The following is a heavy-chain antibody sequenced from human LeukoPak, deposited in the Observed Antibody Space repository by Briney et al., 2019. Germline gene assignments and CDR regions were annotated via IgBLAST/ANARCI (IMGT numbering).Heavy chain of an antibody. Sequence: GGSLRLSCAASGFTVSSTSMSWVRQAPGKGLEWVSVIYNGGSTYYADSVKGRFTIYRDNSKHTVVLQMISLRAEDTAVYCSAREGSYTGGFPFDYWGQGTLVTVSS. J-gene: IGHJ4*02. CDR2: IYNGGST. D-gene: IGHD2-8*02. CDR1: GFTVSSTS. CDR3: AREGSYTGGFPFDY. V-gene: IGHV3-53*01.